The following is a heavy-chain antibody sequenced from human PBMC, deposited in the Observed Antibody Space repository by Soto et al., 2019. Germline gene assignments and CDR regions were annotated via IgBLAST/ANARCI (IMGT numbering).Heavy chain of an antibody. V-gene: IGHV5-51*01. CDR1: GYSFTSYW. Sequence: PGESLKISCKGSGYSFTSYWIGWVRQMPGKGLEWMGLIYPGDSDTRYSPSFQGQVTISADKSISTAYLQWSSLKASDTAMYYCASSRDIVVVPAAPDAFDIWGQGTMVTVSS. J-gene: IGHJ3*02. CDR3: ASSRDIVVVPAAPDAFDI. CDR2: IYPGDSDT. D-gene: IGHD2-2*01.